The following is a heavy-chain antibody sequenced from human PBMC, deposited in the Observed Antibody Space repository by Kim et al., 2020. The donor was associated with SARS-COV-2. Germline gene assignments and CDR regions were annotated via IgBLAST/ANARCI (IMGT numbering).Heavy chain of an antibody. D-gene: IGHD6-19*01. J-gene: IGHJ3*02. Sequence: SETLSLTCSVFGGSITSYSWNWIRQAPGKGLEWIGFISYNGDTQQSGSTNNNPSLKSRVTISGDTSKSQLSLRLSSVTAADTAVYYCARRRSSANDAFDIWGQGTMVTVSS. CDR3: ARRRSSANDAFDI. V-gene: IGHV4-59*08. CDR2: ISYNGDTQQSGST. CDR1: GGSITSYS.